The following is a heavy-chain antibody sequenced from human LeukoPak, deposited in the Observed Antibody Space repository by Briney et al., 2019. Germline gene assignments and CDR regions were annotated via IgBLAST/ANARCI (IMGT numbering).Heavy chain of an antibody. V-gene: IGHV1-46*01. J-gene: IGHJ4*02. Sequence: ASVKVSCKTSGYTFITSYTHWVRQAPGQGLEWMGMINPTDGNTNRPQKFRGRLTVTRDTSTSTVYMELSSLTSEDTAVYFCAREPTSGSCYFDYWGQGTLVTVSS. CDR2: INPTDGNT. D-gene: IGHD1-26*01. CDR1: GYTFITSY. CDR3: AREPTSGSCYFDY.